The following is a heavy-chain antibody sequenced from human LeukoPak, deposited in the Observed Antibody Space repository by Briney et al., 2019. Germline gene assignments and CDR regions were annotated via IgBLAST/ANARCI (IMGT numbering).Heavy chain of an antibody. V-gene: IGHV1-2*02. Sequence: ASVKVSCKASGGTFNNYAINWVRQAPGQGLEWMGWINPNSGGTNYAQKFQGRVTMTRDTSISTAYMELSRLRSDDTAVYYCARDTVYCSGGSCPDYYYYMDVWGKGTTVTVSS. CDR1: GGTFNNYA. CDR2: INPNSGGT. D-gene: IGHD2-15*01. J-gene: IGHJ6*03. CDR3: ARDTVYCSGGSCPDYYYYMDV.